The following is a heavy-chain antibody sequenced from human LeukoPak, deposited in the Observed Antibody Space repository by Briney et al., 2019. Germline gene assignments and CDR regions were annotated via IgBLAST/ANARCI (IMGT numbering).Heavy chain of an antibody. J-gene: IGHJ4*02. CDR2: IGGSGSST. CDR1: GFTFNTYA. CDR3: AKAFDDYFFDY. Sequence: SGGSLRLSCAAPGFTFNTYAMSRVRQAPGKGLEWVSGIGGSGSSTYYAESVKGRFTISRDNSKNTLYLQMNSLRAEDTAAYYCAKAFDDYFFDYWGQGTLVTVSS. V-gene: IGHV3-23*01. D-gene: IGHD2-21*02.